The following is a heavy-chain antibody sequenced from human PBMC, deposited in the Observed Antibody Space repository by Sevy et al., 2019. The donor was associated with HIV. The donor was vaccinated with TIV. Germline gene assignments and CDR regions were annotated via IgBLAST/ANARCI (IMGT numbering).Heavy chain of an antibody. CDR1: GFTVSSNY. Sequence: GGSLRLSCAASGFTVSSNYMSWVRRAPGKGLEWVSVRYSGEYTYDADSVKGRFTISRDISKKTLNLQMNSLRAEDTAIYYCPTTSTPLYYYALDVWGQGTTVTVSS. D-gene: IGHD1-26*01. V-gene: IGHV3-53*01. CDR3: PTTSTPLYYYALDV. CDR2: RYSGEYT. J-gene: IGHJ6*02.